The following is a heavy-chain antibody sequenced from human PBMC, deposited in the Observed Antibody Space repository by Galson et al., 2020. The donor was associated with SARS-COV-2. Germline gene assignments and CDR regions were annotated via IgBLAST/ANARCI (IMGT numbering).Heavy chain of an antibody. CDR1: GGSISSGDYY. CDR2: IYYSGST. J-gene: IGHJ4*02. Sequence: SQTLSLTCTVSGGSISSGDYYWSWIRQPPGKGLEWIGYIYYSGSTYYNPSLKSRVTISVDTSKNQFSLKLGSVTAADTAVYYCARGGTGTTTDDYWGQGTLVTVSS. V-gene: IGHV4-30-4*01. D-gene: IGHD1-1*01. CDR3: ARGGTGTTTDDY.